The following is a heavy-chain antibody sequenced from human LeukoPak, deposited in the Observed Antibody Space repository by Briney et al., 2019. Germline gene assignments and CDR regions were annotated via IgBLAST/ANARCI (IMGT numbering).Heavy chain of an antibody. CDR2: IYYSGST. V-gene: IGHV4-39*06. Sequence: SETLSLTCTVSGGSISSSSYYWGWIRQPPGRGLEGIGRIYYSGSTYYNPSLKSRVTISVDTSKNQFSLKLCSVTAAATAVYYYERELGGPEGSSFDPWGQGTLVTVSS. CDR3: ERELGGPEGSSFDP. D-gene: IGHD1-26*01. J-gene: IGHJ5*02. CDR1: GGSISSSSYY.